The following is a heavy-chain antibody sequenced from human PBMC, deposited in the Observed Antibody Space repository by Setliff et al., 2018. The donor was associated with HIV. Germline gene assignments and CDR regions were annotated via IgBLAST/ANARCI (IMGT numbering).Heavy chain of an antibody. CDR1: GGSFSRYY. V-gene: IGHV4-34*01. CDR2: INHSGST. D-gene: IGHD2-2*01. J-gene: IGHJ4*02. Sequence: SETLSLTCAVYGGSFSRYYWNWIRQSPGKGLEWIGEINHSGSTNYNPSLKSRVTISVDTSENQFSLKLSSVTAADTAVYYCARTRGYCSKTSCYALRGPDYWGQGTLVTVSS. CDR3: ARTRGYCSKTSCYALRGPDY.